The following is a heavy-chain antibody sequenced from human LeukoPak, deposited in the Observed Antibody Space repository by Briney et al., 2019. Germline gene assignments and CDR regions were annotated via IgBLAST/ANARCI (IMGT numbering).Heavy chain of an antibody. D-gene: IGHD3-22*01. J-gene: IGHJ4*02. V-gene: IGHV3-30*02. CDR1: GITFSSYG. CDR3: AKDRVGFYYDSSGYYYTGFDY. CDR2: IRYDGSNK. Sequence: GGSLRLSCAASGITFSSYGMHWVRQAPGKGLEWVAFIRYDGSNKYYADSVKGRFTISRDNSKNTLYLQMNSLRAEDTAVYYCAKDRVGFYYDSSGYYYTGFDYWGQGTLVTVSS.